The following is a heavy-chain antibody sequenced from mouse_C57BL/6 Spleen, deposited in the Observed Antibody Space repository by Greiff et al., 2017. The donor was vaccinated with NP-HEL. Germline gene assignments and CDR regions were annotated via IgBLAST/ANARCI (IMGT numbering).Heavy chain of an antibody. CDR2: IRNKANGYTT. Sequence: EVQVVESGGGLVQPGGSLSLSCAASGFTFTDYYMSWVRQPPGKALEWLGFIRNKANGYTTEYSASVKGRFTISRDNSQSILYLQMNALRAEDSATYYCARDYGFAYWGQGTLVTVSA. CDR3: ARDYGFAY. V-gene: IGHV7-3*01. J-gene: IGHJ3*01. D-gene: IGHD1-1*02. CDR1: GFTFTDYY.